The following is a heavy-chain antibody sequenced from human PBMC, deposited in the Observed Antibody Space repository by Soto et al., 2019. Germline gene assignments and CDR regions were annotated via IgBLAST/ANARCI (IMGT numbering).Heavy chain of an antibody. V-gene: IGHV3-23*01. CDR2: ISGSGGST. D-gene: IGHD4-17*01. Sequence: GGSLRLSCAASGFTFSSYAMSWVRQAPGKGLEWVSAISGSGGSTYYADSVEGRFTISRDNSKNTLYLQMNSLRAEDTAVYYCAKDSEVYGDYYFDYWGQGTLVTVSS. J-gene: IGHJ4*02. CDR1: GFTFSSYA. CDR3: AKDSEVYGDYYFDY.